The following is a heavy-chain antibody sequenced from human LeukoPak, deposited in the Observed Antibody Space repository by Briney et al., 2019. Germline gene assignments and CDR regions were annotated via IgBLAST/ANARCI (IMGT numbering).Heavy chain of an antibody. V-gene: IGHV4-61*01. CDR3: ASPSITMVRGGEFDAFDI. Sequence: SETLSLTCTVSGGSVSSGSYYWSWIRQPPGKGLEWIGYIYYTGSTNYNPSPKSRVTISVDTSKNQFSLKLSSVTAADTAVYYCASPSITMVRGGEFDAFDIWGQGTMVTVSS. CDR2: IYYTGST. J-gene: IGHJ3*02. D-gene: IGHD3-10*01. CDR1: GGSVSSGSYY.